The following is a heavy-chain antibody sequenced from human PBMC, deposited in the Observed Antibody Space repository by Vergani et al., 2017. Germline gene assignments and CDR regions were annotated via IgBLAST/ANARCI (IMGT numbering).Heavy chain of an antibody. Sequence: QVQLQQWGAGLLKPSETLSLTCAVYGGSFSGYYWSWIRQPPGKGLEWIGEINHSGSTNYNPSLKSRVTISVDTSKNQFSLKLSSVTAADTAVYYCARERTGTTGYWGQGTLVTVSS. D-gene: IGHD1-1*01. CDR3: ARERTGTTGY. CDR1: GGSFSGYY. CDR2: INHSGST. J-gene: IGHJ4*02. V-gene: IGHV4-34*01.